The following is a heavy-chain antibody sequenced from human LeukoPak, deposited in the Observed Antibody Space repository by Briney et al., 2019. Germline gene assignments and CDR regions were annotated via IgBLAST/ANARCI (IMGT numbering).Heavy chain of an antibody. Sequence: GGSLRLSCAASGYTFSSNYMSWVRQAPGKGLEWVSVICSGGSTYYADSVKGRFTISRDNSKNTLYLQMNSLRAEDTAVYYCARGEVFFGFDYWGQGTLVTVSS. CDR2: ICSGGST. D-gene: IGHD3-10*01. J-gene: IGHJ4*02. CDR1: GYTFSSNY. V-gene: IGHV3-53*01. CDR3: ARGEVFFGFDY.